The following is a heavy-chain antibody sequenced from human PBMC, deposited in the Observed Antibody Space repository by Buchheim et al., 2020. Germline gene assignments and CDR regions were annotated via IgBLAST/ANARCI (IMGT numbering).Heavy chain of an antibody. CDR3: AKDLRNIVVVPRVYFDY. CDR2: ISGSGGST. D-gene: IGHD2-15*01. CDR1: GFTFSDYS. V-gene: IGHV3-23*04. Sequence: VQLVESGGGLVKPGGSLRLSCAASGFTFSDYSMSWIRQAPGKGLEWVSAISGSGGSTYYADSVKGRFTISRDNSKNTLYLQMNSLRAEDTAVYYCAKDLRNIVVVPRVYFDYWGQGTL. J-gene: IGHJ4*02.